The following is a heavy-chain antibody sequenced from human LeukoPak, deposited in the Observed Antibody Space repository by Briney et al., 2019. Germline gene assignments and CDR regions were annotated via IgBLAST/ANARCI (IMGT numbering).Heavy chain of an antibody. CDR1: DYTFASYG. D-gene: IGHD2-8*01. J-gene: IGHJ5*02. Sequence: ALVKVSCKAYDYTFASYGISWVRQAPGQGLEWMGWINPNNGNTRYAENLQGRVTMTTDISTSTAYMELRSLRSDDTAIYYCARDFTPPHCTTPNCPRGGWFDPWGQGTLDTVSS. CDR3: ARDFTPPHCTTPNCPRGGWFDP. V-gene: IGHV1-18*01. CDR2: INPNNGNT.